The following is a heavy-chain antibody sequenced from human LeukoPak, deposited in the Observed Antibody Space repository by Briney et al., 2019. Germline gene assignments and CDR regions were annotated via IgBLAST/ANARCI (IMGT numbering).Heavy chain of an antibody. Sequence: GGSLRLSCAASRFPFSSYSMNWVRQAPGKGLEWVSSISSSSSYIYYADSVKGRFTISRDNAKNSLYLQMNSLRAEDTAVYYCARDLFAGSSGPMGDYWGQGTLVTVSS. V-gene: IGHV3-21*01. CDR3: ARDLFAGSSGPMGDY. J-gene: IGHJ4*02. D-gene: IGHD6-19*01. CDR1: RFPFSSYS. CDR2: ISSSSSYI.